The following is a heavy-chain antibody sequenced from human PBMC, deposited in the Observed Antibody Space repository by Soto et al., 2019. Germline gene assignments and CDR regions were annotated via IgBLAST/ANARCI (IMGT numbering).Heavy chain of an antibody. Sequence: SETLSLTCTVSSAPFSSTTYTWGWIRQPPGKGLEWVASVYYGGRSYYNPSLSGRVAISLDTSRSQFSMKLTFVTAADTAVYYCVRAIGDHPFDLWGQGTLVTVSS. J-gene: IGHJ4*02. CDR3: VRAIGDHPFDL. D-gene: IGHD4-17*01. V-gene: IGHV4-39*07. CDR1: SAPFSSTTYT. CDR2: VYYGGRS.